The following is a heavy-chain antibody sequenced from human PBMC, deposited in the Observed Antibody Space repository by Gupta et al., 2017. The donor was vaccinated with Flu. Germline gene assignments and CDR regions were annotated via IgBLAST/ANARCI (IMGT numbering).Heavy chain of an antibody. V-gene: IGHV3-20*01. Sequence: EVQLVESGGGVVRPGGSLRLSCAASDFRFDIYGMSWVRQVPGKGPEWVATLNWSGGDTDYADSGRGRFTISRDNAKNSLYLQMNSLRAEDTALYRCARVGHFPYSMDLWGQGTTVTVSS. J-gene: IGHJ6*02. D-gene: IGHD3-3*02. CDR1: DFRFDIYG. CDR3: ARVGHFPYSMDL. CDR2: LNWSGGDT.